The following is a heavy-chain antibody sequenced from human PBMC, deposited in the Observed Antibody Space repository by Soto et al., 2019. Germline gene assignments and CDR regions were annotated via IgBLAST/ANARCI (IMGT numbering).Heavy chain of an antibody. CDR1: GLKFTKHP. V-gene: IGHV3-23*01. Sequence: SLSLSCEACGLKFTKHPMIWVRQGPGKGLELVAAISGRTGDTAYADYVMGRFTLPRDSSTYKMFLQMNSLRDEDTAVYYCGVQYDYWAQGTLVTVSS. CDR3: GVQYDY. CDR2: ISGRTGDT. J-gene: IGHJ4*02.